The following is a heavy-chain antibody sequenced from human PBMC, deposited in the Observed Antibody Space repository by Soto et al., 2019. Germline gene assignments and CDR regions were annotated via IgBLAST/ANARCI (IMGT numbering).Heavy chain of an antibody. J-gene: IGHJ6*02. V-gene: IGHV1-46*01. CDR3: ARGEGAESSSLNYYGMGV. CDR2: FTPSGGST. Sequence: ASVKVSCKASGYTFTSYYIHWVRQAPGQGLEWMGIFTPSGGSTSYAQQFQGRVTMTRDTSTRTVYMELSSLRSEDTAVFYCARGEGAESSSLNYYGMGVWGQGTTVTISS. D-gene: IGHD6-6*01. CDR1: GYTFTSYY.